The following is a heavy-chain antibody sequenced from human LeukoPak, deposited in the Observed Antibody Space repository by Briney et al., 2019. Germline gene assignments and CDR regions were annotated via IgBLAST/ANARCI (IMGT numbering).Heavy chain of an antibody. CDR1: GFIFSSYA. Sequence: GGSLRLSCSASGFIFSSYAMHWVRQAPGKGLEYVSTISSNGGSTYYADSVKGRFTISRDNSKNTLYLQMSSLRVEDTAVYYCVKGLAAAGTNYWGQGTLVTVSS. J-gene: IGHJ4*02. CDR3: VKGLAAAGTNY. CDR2: ISSNGGST. V-gene: IGHV3-64D*09. D-gene: IGHD6-13*01.